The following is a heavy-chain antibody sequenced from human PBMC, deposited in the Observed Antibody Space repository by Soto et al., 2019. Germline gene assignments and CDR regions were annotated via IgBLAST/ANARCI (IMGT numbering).Heavy chain of an antibody. D-gene: IGHD2-21*02. CDR2: INSGGGSA. CDR3: ARGGHVVVVTAAFDP. V-gene: IGHV1-46*03. CDR1: GYTFTNYY. Sequence: ASVKVSCKASGYTFTNYYMHWVRQAPGQGLEWMGIINSGGGSATYAQKFLGRVTLTRDTSTSTVYMDLSSLGSDDSAVYYCARGGHVVVVTAAFDPWGQGTLVTVSS. J-gene: IGHJ5*02.